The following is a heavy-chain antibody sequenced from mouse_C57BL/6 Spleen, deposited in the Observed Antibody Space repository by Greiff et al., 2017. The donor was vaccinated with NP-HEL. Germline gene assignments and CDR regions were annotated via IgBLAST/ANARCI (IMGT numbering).Heavy chain of an antibody. V-gene: IGHV1-52*01. Sequence: QVQLQQPGAELVRPGSSVKLSCKASGYTFTSYWMHWVKQRPIQGLEWIGNIDPSDSETHYNQKFKDKATLTVDKSSSTAYMQLSSLTSEDSAVYYCARDYDYDVPFAYWGQGTLVTVSA. D-gene: IGHD2-4*01. CDR3: ARDYDYDVPFAY. CDR1: GYTFTSYW. J-gene: IGHJ3*01. CDR2: IDPSDSET.